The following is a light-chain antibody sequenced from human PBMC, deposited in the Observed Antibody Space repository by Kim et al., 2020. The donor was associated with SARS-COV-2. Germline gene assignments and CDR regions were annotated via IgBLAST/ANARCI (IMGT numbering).Light chain of an antibody. Sequence: QSALTQPASVSGSPGQSITISCTGTSSDVGGYKYVSWYQQHPGKAPKLMIYSVSHRPSGVSNRFSGSKSGNTASLTISGLQAEDEADYYCSSYTSSSTVVFGGGTQLTVL. CDR2: SVS. CDR3: SSYTSSSTVV. V-gene: IGLV2-14*03. CDR1: SSDVGGYKY. J-gene: IGLJ2*01.